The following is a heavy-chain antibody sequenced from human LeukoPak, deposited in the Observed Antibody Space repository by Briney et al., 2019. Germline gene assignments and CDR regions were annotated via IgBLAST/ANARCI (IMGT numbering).Heavy chain of an antibody. CDR1: GGTFSSYA. V-gene: IGHV1-69*13. Sequence: ASVKVSCKASGGTFSSYAISWVRQAPGQGLEWMGGIIPIFGTANYAQKFQGRVTITADESTSTAYMELSSLRSEDTAVYYCARSEKVVAATWLLARYYYGMDVWGQGTTVTVSS. CDR2: IIPIFGTA. D-gene: IGHD2-15*01. CDR3: ARSEKVVAATWLLARYYYGMDV. J-gene: IGHJ6*02.